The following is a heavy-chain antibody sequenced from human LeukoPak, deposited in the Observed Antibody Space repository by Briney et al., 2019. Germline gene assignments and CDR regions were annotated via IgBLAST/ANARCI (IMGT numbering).Heavy chain of an antibody. Sequence: GGSLRLSCAASGFTFSSYAMHWVRQAPGKGLEWVAVISYDGSNKYYADSVKGRFTISRDNSKNTLYLQMNSLRAEDTAVYYCARGRRVLPWFGESYYFDYWGQGTLVTVSS. J-gene: IGHJ4*02. CDR2: ISYDGSNK. V-gene: IGHV3-30*04. CDR3: ARGRRVLPWFGESYYFDY. CDR1: GFTFSSYA. D-gene: IGHD3-10*01.